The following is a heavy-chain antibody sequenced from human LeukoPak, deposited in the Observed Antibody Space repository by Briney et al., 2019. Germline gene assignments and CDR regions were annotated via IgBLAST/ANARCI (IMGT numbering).Heavy chain of an antibody. Sequence: ASVKVSCKASGYTFTSYDINWVRQAPGQGLEWMGWMNPNSGNTGYAQKFQGRVTMTRNTSISTAYMELSSLRSEDTAVYYCARGRGRKGIYYDSSGYYYVIGDYWGQGTLVTGSS. J-gene: IGHJ4*02. D-gene: IGHD3-22*01. CDR3: ARGRGRKGIYYDSSGYYYVIGDY. CDR1: GYTFTSYD. CDR2: MNPNSGNT. V-gene: IGHV1-8*01.